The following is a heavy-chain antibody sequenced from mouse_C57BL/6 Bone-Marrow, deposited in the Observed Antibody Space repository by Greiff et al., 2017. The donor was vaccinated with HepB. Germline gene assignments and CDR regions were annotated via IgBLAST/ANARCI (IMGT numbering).Heavy chain of an antibody. CDR3: ARRGRRGFDY. V-gene: IGHV1-22*01. J-gene: IGHJ2*01. CDR2: INPNNGGT. Sequence: DVHLVESGPELVKPGASVKMSCKASGYTFTDYNMHWVKQSHGKSLEWIGYINPNNGGTSYNQKFKGKATLTVNKSSSTAYMELRSLTSEDSAVYYCARRGRRGFDYWGQGTTLTVSS. CDR1: GYTFTDYN.